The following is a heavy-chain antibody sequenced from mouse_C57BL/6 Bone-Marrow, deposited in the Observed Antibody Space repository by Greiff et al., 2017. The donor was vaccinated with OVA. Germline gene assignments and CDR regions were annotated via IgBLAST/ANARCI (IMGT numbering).Heavy chain of an antibody. CDR3: ATGGGTSWYFDV. CDR2: INPYNGGT. CDR1: GYTFTDYY. Sequence: EVQLVESGPVLVKPGASVKMSCKASGYTFTDYYMNWVKQSHGKSLEWIGVINPYNGGTSYNQKFKGKATLTVDKSSSTAYMELNSLTSEDSAVYYCATGGGTSWYFDVWGTGTTVTVSS. J-gene: IGHJ1*03. V-gene: IGHV1-19*01. D-gene: IGHD1-1*02.